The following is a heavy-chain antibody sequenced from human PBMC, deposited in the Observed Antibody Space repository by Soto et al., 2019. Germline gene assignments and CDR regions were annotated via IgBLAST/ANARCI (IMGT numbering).Heavy chain of an antibody. CDR2: ISGSGGST. CDR1: GFTFSSYA. J-gene: IGHJ4*02. D-gene: IGHD2-8*01. Sequence: PGGSLRLSCAASGFTFSSYAMSWVRQAPGKGLEWVSAISGSGGSTYYADSVKGRFTISRDNSKNTLYLQMNSLRAEDTAVCYCAKDMAPRSYCTSGVCWEVATIDYWGQGTLVTVSS. V-gene: IGHV3-23*01. CDR3: AKDMAPRSYCTSGVCWEVATIDY.